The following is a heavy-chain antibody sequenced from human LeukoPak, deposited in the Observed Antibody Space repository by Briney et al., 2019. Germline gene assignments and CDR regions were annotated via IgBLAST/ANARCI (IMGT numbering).Heavy chain of an antibody. CDR3: ARREVDYDILTGYYSGTHFDY. CDR2: IKQDGSEK. J-gene: IGHJ4*02. CDR1: GFTFSSYW. D-gene: IGHD3-9*01. V-gene: IGHV3-7*01. Sequence: GGSLRLSCAASGFTFSSYWMSWVRQAPGKGLEWVANIKQDGSEKYYVDSVKGRFTISRDNAKNSLYLQMNSLRAEDTAVYYCARREVDYDILTGYYSGTHFDYWGQGTLVTVSS.